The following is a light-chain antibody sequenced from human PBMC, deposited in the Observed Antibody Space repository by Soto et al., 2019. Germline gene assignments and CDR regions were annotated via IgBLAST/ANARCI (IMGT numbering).Light chain of an antibody. Sequence: EIVMTQSPAILSVSPGERATLSCRATQSINNNVAWYQQKPGQAPRLLIYGASTRATGLPARFSGSGSGTDFTLTISRLEPEDFAVYYCQQYGSSLWTFGQGTKVEIK. CDR1: QSINNN. CDR3: QQYGSSLWT. J-gene: IGKJ1*01. V-gene: IGKV3-15*01. CDR2: GAS.